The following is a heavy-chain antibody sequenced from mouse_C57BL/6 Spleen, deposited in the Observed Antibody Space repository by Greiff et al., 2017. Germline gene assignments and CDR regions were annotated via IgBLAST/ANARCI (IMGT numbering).Heavy chain of an antibody. J-gene: IGHJ2*01. CDR3: ARSLITTVVPYFDY. CDR2: INPNYGTT. D-gene: IGHD1-1*01. V-gene: IGHV1-39*01. CDR1: GYSFTDYN. Sequence: EVQLQESGPELVKPGASVKISCKASGYSFTDYNMNWVKQSNGKSLEWIGVINPNYGTTSYNQKFKGKATLTVDQSSSTAYMQLNSLTSEDSAVYYCARSLITTVVPYFDYWGQGTTLTVSS.